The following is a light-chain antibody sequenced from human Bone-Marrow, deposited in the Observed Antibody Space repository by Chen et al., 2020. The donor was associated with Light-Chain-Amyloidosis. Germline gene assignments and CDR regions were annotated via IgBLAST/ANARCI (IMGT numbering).Light chain of an antibody. J-gene: IGLJ2*01. Sequence: SALPPPSSVSGSPGQSISISSTATNSYVGGYNYVSCYQQQPGKAPKRILYDVSHRPSGISSRFSGSESGNTASLTVSGLQAEDEADYYYNSYTTSSSPVVFGGGTKLTVL. CDR2: DVS. CDR1: NSYVGGYNY. CDR3: NSYTTSSSPVV. V-gene: IGLV2-14*01.